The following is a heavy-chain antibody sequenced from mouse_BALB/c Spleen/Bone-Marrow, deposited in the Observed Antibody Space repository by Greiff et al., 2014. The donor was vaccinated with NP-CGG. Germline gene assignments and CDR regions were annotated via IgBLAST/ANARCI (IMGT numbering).Heavy chain of an antibody. CDR2: INPSTYYT. V-gene: IGHV1-7*01. J-gene: IGHJ2*01. CDR1: GYTFTTYL. Sequence: QVHLKQSGTELAKPGASVKMSCMTSGYTFTTYLIHWVRQRPGQGLEWIGYINPSTYYTEYNQKFRDKATLSADKSSSTAYMQLSSRTSEDSAVYYCAGGQVTEPPFDYGGQGSTLTVSS. CDR3: AGGQVTEPPFDY. D-gene: IGHD2-5*01.